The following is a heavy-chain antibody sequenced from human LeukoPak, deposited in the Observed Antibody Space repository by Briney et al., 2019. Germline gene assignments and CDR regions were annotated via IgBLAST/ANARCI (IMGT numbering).Heavy chain of an antibody. CDR1: GGSISSSSYY. Sequence: SETLSLTCTVSGGSISSSSYYWGWIRQPPGKGLEWIGSSYDSGSTYYNPSLKSRVTISVDTSKNQFSLKLSSVTAADTAVYYCARHPLPTAPFDIWGQGTMVTVSS. J-gene: IGHJ3*02. D-gene: IGHD4-17*01. V-gene: IGHV4-39*01. CDR2: SYDSGST. CDR3: ARHPLPTAPFDI.